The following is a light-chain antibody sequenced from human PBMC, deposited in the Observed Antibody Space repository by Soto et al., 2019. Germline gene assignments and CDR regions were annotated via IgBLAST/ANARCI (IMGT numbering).Light chain of an antibody. Sequence: DIQMTQSPSTLSASVGDRVTITCRASQRISSWLAWYQQRPGKAPKLLIYDASSLQSGVPSRFSGSGSGTDFTINISSLQPEDFATYYCQQLNSYPITFGQGTRLEI. CDR3: QQLNSYPIT. J-gene: IGKJ5*01. CDR2: DAS. V-gene: IGKV1-5*01. CDR1: QRISSW.